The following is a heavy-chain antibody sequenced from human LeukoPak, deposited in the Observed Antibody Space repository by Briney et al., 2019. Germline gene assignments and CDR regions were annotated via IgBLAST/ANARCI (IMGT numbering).Heavy chain of an antibody. D-gene: IGHD3-10*01. CDR2: ISGSGGST. CDR3: AKEVLRFGEFVDY. Sequence: GGSLRLSCAASGFTFSSYAMTWVRQVPGKGLEWVSGISGSGGSTYYADSVKGRFTISRDNSKNTLYLQMNSLRAEDTAVYYCAKEVLRFGEFVDYWGQGTLVTVSS. V-gene: IGHV3-23*01. CDR1: GFTFSSYA. J-gene: IGHJ4*02.